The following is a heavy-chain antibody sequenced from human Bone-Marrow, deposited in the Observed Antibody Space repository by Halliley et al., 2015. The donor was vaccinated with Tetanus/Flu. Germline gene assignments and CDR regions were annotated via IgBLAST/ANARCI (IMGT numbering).Heavy chain of an antibody. CDR3: ARSTADYGMDV. J-gene: IGHJ6*02. V-gene: IGHV3-74*01. Sequence: SLRLSCAASGFTFSTYGMHWVRQVPGKGLVWVSRINKAGTTASYADSVKGRFAISRDNAKSTLYLHMRSLRAEDTAVYYCARSTADYGMDVWGQGTTVTVS. CDR2: INKAGTTA. CDR1: GFTFSTYG. D-gene: IGHD4-4*01.